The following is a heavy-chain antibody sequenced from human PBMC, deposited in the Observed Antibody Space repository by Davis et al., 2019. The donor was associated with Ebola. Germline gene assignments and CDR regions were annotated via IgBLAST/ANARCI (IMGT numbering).Heavy chain of an antibody. CDR2: ISGSGGST. CDR1: GFTFSSYA. CDR3: ASYCGGDCYPGGAFDY. V-gene: IGHV3-23*01. D-gene: IGHD2-21*02. J-gene: IGHJ4*02. Sequence: PGGSLRLSCAASGFTFSSYAMSWVRQAPGKGLEWVSAISGSGGSTYYADSVKGRFTISRDNSKNTLYLQMNSLRAEDTAVYYCASYCGGDCYPGGAFDYWGQGTLVTVSS.